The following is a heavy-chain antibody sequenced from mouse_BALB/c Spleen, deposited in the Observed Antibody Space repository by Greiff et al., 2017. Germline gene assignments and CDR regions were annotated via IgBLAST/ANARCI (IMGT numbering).Heavy chain of an antibody. J-gene: IGHJ4*01. CDR3: AREGDAYYYALDY. Sequence: EVQLVESGGGLVQPGGSRKLSCAASGFTFSSFGMHWVRQAPEKGLEWVAYISSGSSTSYYADTVKGRFTISRDNPKNTLFLQLTSLRSEDTAMYYCAREGDAYYYALDYWGQGTSVTVSS. V-gene: IGHV5-17*02. CDR1: GFTFSSFG. CDR2: ISSGSSTS.